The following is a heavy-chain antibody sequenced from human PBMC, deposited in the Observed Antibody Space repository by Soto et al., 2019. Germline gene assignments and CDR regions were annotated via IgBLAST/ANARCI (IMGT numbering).Heavy chain of an antibody. J-gene: IGHJ4*02. V-gene: IGHV3-23*01. D-gene: IGHD6-13*01. CDR2: VSGGGGST. CDR1: GFTFSSYA. CDR3: AKPLVTALYSSSSDSFDY. Sequence: EVQLLESGGGLVQPGGSLRLSCAASGFTFSSYALSWVRQAPGKGLEWVSAVSGGGGSTYYAEYVKGRFTISIDNYKNRLSRQINRLRAEDTAVYYCAKPLVTALYSSSSDSFDYWGQGTLVTDSA.